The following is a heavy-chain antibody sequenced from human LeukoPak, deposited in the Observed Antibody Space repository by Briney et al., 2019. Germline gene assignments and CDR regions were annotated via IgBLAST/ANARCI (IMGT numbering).Heavy chain of an antibody. Sequence: GGSLRLSCAASGLSVTGNYMNWVRQAPGKGLDWVSIVYSGGVAFYADSVKGRFMISRDSSTNTVHLQMNSLRDNDTAVYYCARESPGDSHGLDVWGQGTTVVVSS. D-gene: IGHD7-27*01. CDR3: ARESPGDSHGLDV. J-gene: IGHJ6*02. V-gene: IGHV3-66*01. CDR1: GLSVTGNY. CDR2: VYSGGVA.